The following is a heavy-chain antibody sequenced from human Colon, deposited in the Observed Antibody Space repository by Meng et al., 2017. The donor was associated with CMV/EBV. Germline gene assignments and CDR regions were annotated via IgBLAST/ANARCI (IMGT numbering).Heavy chain of an antibody. CDR2: VYSDGTT. J-gene: IGHJ6*02. V-gene: IGHV3-66*02. Sequence: GESLKISCAASGFTVSSIYMSWVRQAPGKGLEWVLVVYSDGTTHYADSVKGRFIISRDDSKNTLYLQMNSLRPEDAALYYCARAGPPGSGNYFGFYAMDVWGQGTTVTVSS. D-gene: IGHD3-10*01. CDR3: ARAGPPGSGNYFGFYAMDV. CDR1: GFTVSSIY.